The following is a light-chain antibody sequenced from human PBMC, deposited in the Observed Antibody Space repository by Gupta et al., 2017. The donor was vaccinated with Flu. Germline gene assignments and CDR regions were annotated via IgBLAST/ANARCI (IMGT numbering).Light chain of an antibody. V-gene: IGKV2-30*02. Sequence: DVVMTQSPLSLPVTLGQPDSISCRSSQSLVHSNGNTYLPWFQQRPGQSPRRLIYRVSNRDSGVPDRFSGSGSGTDFTLKIIRVEAEDVGVYYCMQGTHWPTFGQGTKVEIK. J-gene: IGKJ1*01. CDR1: QSLVHSNGNTY. CDR2: RVS. CDR3: MQGTHWPT.